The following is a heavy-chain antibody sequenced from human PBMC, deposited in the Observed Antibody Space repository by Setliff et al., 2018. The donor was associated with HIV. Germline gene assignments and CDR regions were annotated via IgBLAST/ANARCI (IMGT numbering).Heavy chain of an antibody. Sequence: ASVMVSCKASGYKLTNYAVHWVRQAPGQRLEWMGWINTANGNTIYSQKFQGRVTITRDTSASTAYMDLSSLRSDDTAVYYCARDDGRSCLIDYWGQGTLVTVSS. CDR2: INTANGNT. J-gene: IGHJ4*02. CDR3: ARDDGRSCLIDY. D-gene: IGHD6-13*01. CDR1: GYKLTNYA. V-gene: IGHV1-3*04.